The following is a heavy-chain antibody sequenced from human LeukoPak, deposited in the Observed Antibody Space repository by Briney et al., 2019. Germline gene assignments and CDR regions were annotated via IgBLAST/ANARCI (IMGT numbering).Heavy chain of an antibody. CDR2: INHSGST. CDR3: AREWRRYDYVWGSYRSEGAFDI. D-gene: IGHD3-16*02. Sequence: ETLSLTCAVYGLSFSGYYWSWIRQPPGKGLEWIGEINHSGSTNYNPSLKSRVTISVDTSKNQFSLKLSSVTAADTAVYYCAREWRRYDYVWGSYRSEGAFDIWGQGTMVTVSS. J-gene: IGHJ3*02. V-gene: IGHV4-34*01. CDR1: GLSFSGYY.